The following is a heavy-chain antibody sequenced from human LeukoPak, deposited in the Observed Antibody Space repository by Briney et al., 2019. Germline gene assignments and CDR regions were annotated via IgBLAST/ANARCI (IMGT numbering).Heavy chain of an antibody. CDR3: ARSESYFDY. Sequence: GSLRLSCAASEFTFSSYVMAWIRQPPGKGLEWIGYIYYSGSTNYNPSLKSRVTISVDTSKNQFSLKLSSVTAADTAVYYCARSESYFDYWGQGTLVTVSS. J-gene: IGHJ4*02. V-gene: IGHV4-59*01. CDR2: IYYSGST. D-gene: IGHD3-10*01. CDR1: EFTFSSYV.